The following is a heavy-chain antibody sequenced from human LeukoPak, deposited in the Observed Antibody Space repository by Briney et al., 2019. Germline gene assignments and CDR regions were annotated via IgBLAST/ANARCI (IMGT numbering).Heavy chain of an antibody. Sequence: PGGSLRLSCAASGLTFSSYAMSWVRQAPGKGLEWVSAISGSGGSTYYADSVKGRFTISRDNSKNTLYLQMNSLRAEDTAVYYCAKDSWLIQLWLEYWGQGTLVTVSS. CDR2: ISGSGGST. D-gene: IGHD5-18*01. CDR3: AKDSWLIQLWLEY. CDR1: GLTFSSYA. V-gene: IGHV3-23*01. J-gene: IGHJ4*02.